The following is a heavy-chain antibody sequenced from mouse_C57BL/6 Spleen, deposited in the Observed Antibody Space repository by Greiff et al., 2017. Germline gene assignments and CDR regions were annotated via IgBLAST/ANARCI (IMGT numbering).Heavy chain of an antibody. CDR1: GYTFTDYE. V-gene: IGHV1-15*01. CDR3: TGDIYPFAD. CDR2: IDPETGGT. J-gene: IGHJ3*01. Sequence: QVQLQQSGAELVRPGASVTLSCKASGYTFTDYEMNWVKQTPVHGLEWIGAIDPETGGTAYNQKFKGKAILTADKSSSTAYMELRSLSSEDSAVYYFTGDIYPFADWGQGTLVTVCA.